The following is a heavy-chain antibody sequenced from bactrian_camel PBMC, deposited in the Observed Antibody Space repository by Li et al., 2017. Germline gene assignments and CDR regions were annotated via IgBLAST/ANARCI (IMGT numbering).Heavy chain of an antibody. CDR3: AAGFGHKSVFGGSWCPLTSTTQYTS. D-gene: IGHD2*01. J-gene: IGHJ4*01. CDR1: LYIYSSYC. Sequence: VQLVESGGGTVQAGGSLGLSCEISLYIYSSYCMGWFRQAPGKEREAVAAHYTGTATTYVADSVKGRFAISEDNAKNTLYLQMNSLKPEDTAMYYCAAGFGHKSVFGGSWCPLTSTTQYTSWGQGTQVTVS. V-gene: IGHV3S1*01. CDR2: HYTGTATT.